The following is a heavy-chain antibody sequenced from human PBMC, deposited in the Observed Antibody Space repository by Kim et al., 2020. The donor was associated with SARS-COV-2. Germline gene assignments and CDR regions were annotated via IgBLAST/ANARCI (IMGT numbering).Heavy chain of an antibody. J-gene: IGHJ6*03. D-gene: IGHD5-12*01. CDR3: SRSGDVDIVFFGVFHYMGV. Sequence: GGSLRLSCAASGFTFRTYALNWVRQAPGKGLEWVAVMSSDGSDASYADSVKGRCTISRDNSRNRLYLQMNSLRPDDAAVYYCSRSGDVDIVFFGVFHYMGVWGKGTTVTGSS. V-gene: IGHV3-30-3*01. CDR2: MSSDGSDA. CDR1: GFTFRTYA.